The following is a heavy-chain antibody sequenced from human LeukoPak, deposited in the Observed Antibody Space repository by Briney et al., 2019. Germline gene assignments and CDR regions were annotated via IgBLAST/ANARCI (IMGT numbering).Heavy chain of an antibody. D-gene: IGHD5/OR15-5a*01. CDR1: GFTLSSYW. V-gene: IGHV3-74*01. CDR3: ASSLSVPGAFDI. CDR2: INSDGSST. Sequence: GGSLRLSCAASGFTLSSYWMHWVRHAPGKGLVWVSRINSDGSSTIYGVSVKGRFTISRDNSKNTLYLQINSARDEDTAVYYCASSLSVPGAFDIWGQGTMVTVSS. J-gene: IGHJ3*02.